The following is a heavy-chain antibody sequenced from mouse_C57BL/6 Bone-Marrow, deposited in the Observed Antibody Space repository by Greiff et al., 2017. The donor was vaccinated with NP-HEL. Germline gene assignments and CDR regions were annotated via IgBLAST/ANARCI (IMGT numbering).Heavy chain of an antibody. CDR2: ILPGSGST. V-gene: IGHV1-9*01. J-gene: IGHJ4*01. Sequence: VQLQQSGAELMKPGASVKLSCKATGYTFTGYWIEWVKQRPGHGLEWIGEILPGSGSTNYNEKFKGKATFTADTSSNTAYMQLSSLTTEDSAIYYCAGIYYYGSSYVRYYAMDYWGQGTSVTVSS. D-gene: IGHD1-1*01. CDR3: AGIYYYGSSYVRYYAMDY. CDR1: GYTFTGYW.